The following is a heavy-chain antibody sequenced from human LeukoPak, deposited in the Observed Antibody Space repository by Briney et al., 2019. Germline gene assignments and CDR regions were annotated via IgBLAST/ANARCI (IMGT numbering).Heavy chain of an antibody. J-gene: IGHJ5*02. CDR1: GGSISSYY. Sequence: SSETLSLTCTVSGGSISSYYWSWIRQPPGKGLEWIGYIYYSGSTNYNPSLKSRVTISVDTSKNQFSLKLTSVTAADTAVYYCSRLYCTTSSCGRFDPWGQGTLVTVSS. CDR2: IYYSGST. CDR3: SRLYCTTSSCGRFDP. V-gene: IGHV4-59*08. D-gene: IGHD2-2*01.